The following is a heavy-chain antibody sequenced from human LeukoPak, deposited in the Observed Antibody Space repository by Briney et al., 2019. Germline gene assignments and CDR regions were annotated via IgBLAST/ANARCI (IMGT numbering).Heavy chain of an antibody. CDR2: IRQDGSEK. J-gene: IGHJ3*02. V-gene: IGHV3-7*01. Sequence: GGSLRLSCAASGFTFNTYAMSWVRQAPGKGLEWVANIRQDGSEKYYVDSVKGRFTISRDNAKNSLYLQMNSLRAEDTAVYYCARAGGTYYGIAFDIWGQGTMVTVSS. D-gene: IGHD1-26*01. CDR3: ARAGGTYYGIAFDI. CDR1: GFTFNTYA.